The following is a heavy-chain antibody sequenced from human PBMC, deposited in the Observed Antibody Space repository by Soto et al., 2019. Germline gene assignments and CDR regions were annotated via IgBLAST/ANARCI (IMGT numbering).Heavy chain of an antibody. CDR3: ASYDSSGYMGLRYFDY. D-gene: IGHD3-22*01. V-gene: IGHV4-31*03. CDR1: GGSISSGDYY. Sequence: QVQLQESGPGLVKPSQTLSLTCTVSGGSISSGDYYWSWIRQHPGKVLEWIGYIYYSGSNYYNPPLKSRVTISVDTSKNQFSLKLSSVTAADTAVYYCASYDSSGYMGLRYFDYWGQGTLVTVSS. J-gene: IGHJ4*02. CDR2: IYYSGSN.